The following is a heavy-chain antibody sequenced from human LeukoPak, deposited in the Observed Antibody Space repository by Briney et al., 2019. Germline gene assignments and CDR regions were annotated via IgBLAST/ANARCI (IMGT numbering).Heavy chain of an antibody. CDR2: ISYDGSIK. Sequence: GGSLRLSCAASGFIFSTYGMHWVRQAPGKGLEWVAVISYDGSIKYYADSVKGRFTISRDNSKNTLYLQMNSLRAEDTAVYFCAKDNPLPLWGQGTLVSVSS. V-gene: IGHV3-30*18. D-gene: IGHD1-14*01. J-gene: IGHJ4*02. CDR3: AKDNPLPL. CDR1: GFIFSTYG.